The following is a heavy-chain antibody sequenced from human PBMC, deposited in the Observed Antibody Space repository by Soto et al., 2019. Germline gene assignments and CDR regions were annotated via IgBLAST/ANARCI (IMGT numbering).Heavy chain of an antibody. V-gene: IGHV3-9*02. J-gene: IGHJ4*01. Sequence: VQLVESGGGLVQPGRSLRLSCAVSGFTSGDFDIHWVRQAPGKGLEWVSGITWKSGDLAYADSVKGRFTISRDNAKNSLYLNMNSLRPEDTALYYCTKGDYGDNWGHGTQVTVSS. CDR3: TKGDYGDN. CDR2: ITWKSGDL. CDR1: GFTSGDFD.